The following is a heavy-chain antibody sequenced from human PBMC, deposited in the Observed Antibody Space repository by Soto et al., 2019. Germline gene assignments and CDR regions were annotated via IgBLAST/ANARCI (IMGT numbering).Heavy chain of an antibody. Sequence: QVQLQQWGAGLLKPSETLSLTCAVYGGSFSGYYWSWIRQPPGKGLEWIGEINHSGSTNYNPSLKSRVTISVDTSKNQFSLKLSSVTAADTAVYYCASGGEIAAAVKDFDYWGQGTLVTVSS. D-gene: IGHD6-13*01. CDR2: INHSGST. CDR3: ASGGEIAAAVKDFDY. CDR1: GGSFSGYY. J-gene: IGHJ4*02. V-gene: IGHV4-34*01.